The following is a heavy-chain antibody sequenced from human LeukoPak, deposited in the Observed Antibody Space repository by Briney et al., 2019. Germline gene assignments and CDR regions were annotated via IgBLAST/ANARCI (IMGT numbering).Heavy chain of an antibody. CDR3: ARSGYCSSSSCYRESDGLDF. CDR2: VSTYNGNT. D-gene: IGHD2-2*01. V-gene: IGHV1-18*01. CDR1: GYNFISYG. J-gene: IGHJ3*01. Sequence: ASVKVSCKASGYNFISYGVSCVRQAPGQGLEWMGWVSTYNGNTNYAQNLQYRVTMTTDPATSTAYMELTNLRSGDTAVYYCARSGYCSSSSCYRESDGLDFWGQGTMVTVSS.